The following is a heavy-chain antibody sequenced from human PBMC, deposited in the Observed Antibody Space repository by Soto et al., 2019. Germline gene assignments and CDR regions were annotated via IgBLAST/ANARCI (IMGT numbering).Heavy chain of an antibody. CDR3: AKDLIRLAGGEYYYYYGKDV. V-gene: IGHV3-30*18. J-gene: IGHJ6*02. Sequence: LRLSFAASGFTFSSYGMHWVRQAPGKGLEWVAVISYDGSNKYYADSVKGRFTISRDNSKNTLYLQMNSLRAEDTAVYYCAKDLIRLAGGEYYYYYGKDVWGQGTTVTVSS. CDR2: ISYDGSNK. D-gene: IGHD3-16*01. CDR1: GFTFSSYG.